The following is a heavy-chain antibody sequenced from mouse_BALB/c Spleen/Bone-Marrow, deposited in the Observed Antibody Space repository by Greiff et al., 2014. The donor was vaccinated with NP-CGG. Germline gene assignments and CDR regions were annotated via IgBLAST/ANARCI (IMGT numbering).Heavy chain of an antibody. J-gene: IGHJ4*01. Sequence: SGASMKISCKASGYSFTGYTMNWVKQSHGKNLEWIGLINPYNGGTSYNQKFKGKATLTVDKSSSTAYMELLSLTSEDSAVYYCARKGPYYRYDPYAMDYWGQGTSVTVSS. CDR2: INPYNGGT. CDR3: ARKGPYYRYDPYAMDY. V-gene: IGHV1-26*01. CDR1: GYSFTGYT. D-gene: IGHD2-14*01.